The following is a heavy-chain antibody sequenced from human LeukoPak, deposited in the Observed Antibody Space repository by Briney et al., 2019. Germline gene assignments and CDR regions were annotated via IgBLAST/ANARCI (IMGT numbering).Heavy chain of an antibody. D-gene: IGHD2-21*02. V-gene: IGHV3-30*03. CDR3: VREDTPATANY. CDR2: ISYDESNK. J-gene: IGHJ4*02. Sequence: PGGSLRLSCAASGFTFSSSGMHWVRQAPGKGLEWVAVISYDESNKYYADSVKGRFTFSRDNSKNTLYLQMHSLRPGDTAVYYCVREDTPATANYWGQGTLVTISS. CDR1: GFTFSSSG.